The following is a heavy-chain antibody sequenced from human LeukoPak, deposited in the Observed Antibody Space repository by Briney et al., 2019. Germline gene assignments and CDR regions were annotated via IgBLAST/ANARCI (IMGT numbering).Heavy chain of an antibody. V-gene: IGHV4-39*07. CDR1: GGSISSSSYY. CDR2: IYYSGST. D-gene: IGHD2-21*01. CDR3: AGNVMVHSNDAFGI. Sequence: SETLSLTCTVSGGSISSSSYYWGWIRQPPGKGLEWIGSIYYSGSTYYNPSLKSRVTISVDTSKNQFSLKLSSVTAADTAVYYCAGNVMVHSNDAFGIWGQGTMVTVSS. J-gene: IGHJ3*02.